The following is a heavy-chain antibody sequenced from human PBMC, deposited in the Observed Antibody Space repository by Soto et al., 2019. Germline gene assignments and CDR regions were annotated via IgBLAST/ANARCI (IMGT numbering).Heavy chain of an antibody. CDR2: ISPYNEYT. D-gene: IGHD3-16*01. J-gene: IGHJ6*02. Sequence: QVQLVQSAGEVKKPGASVKVSCKASGYTFIRYGITWVRQAPGQGLEWMGWISPYNEYTIYGQKLQDRVTITTDTSTRTVYLDLRSLKSDDTAVYYCARGGYYDNTWGKLSHYGLDVWGQGTSVTVSS. CDR3: ARGGYYDNTWGKLSHYGLDV. V-gene: IGHV1-18*01. CDR1: GYTFIRYG.